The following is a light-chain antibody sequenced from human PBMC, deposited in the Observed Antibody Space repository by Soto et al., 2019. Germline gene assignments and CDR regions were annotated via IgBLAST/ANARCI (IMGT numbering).Light chain of an antibody. CDR3: QQYDDRPLT. Sequence: DMQMTQSPSSLSASVGDRVTITCQASQDISDSLNWYQQKPGKAPKLVIYTASNLETGVPSRFSGSGSGTHFAFTISSLQPEDIATYYCQQYDDRPLTFGGGTKVEIK. V-gene: IGKV1-33*01. J-gene: IGKJ4*01. CDR2: TAS. CDR1: QDISDS.